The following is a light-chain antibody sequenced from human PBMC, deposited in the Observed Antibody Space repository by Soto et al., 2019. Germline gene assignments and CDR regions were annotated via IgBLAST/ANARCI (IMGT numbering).Light chain of an antibody. Sequence: EIVLTQSPGTLSLSPGERATLSCRASQSVSNKLVWYQQRPGQAPRPLIYDASNRATGIPARFSGSGSGTDLTLTISSLEPEDFAVYYCQQRSDWPPDFGGGTKVEIK. CDR2: DAS. CDR3: QQRSDWPPD. J-gene: IGKJ4*01. V-gene: IGKV3-11*01. CDR1: QSVSNK.